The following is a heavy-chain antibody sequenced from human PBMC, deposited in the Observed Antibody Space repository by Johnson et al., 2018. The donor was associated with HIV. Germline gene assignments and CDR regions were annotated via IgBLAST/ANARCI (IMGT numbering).Heavy chain of an antibody. V-gene: IGHV3-38-3*01. CDR1: GFTVSSNE. CDR3: ASPGTVVTGLAFDI. Sequence: VQLVESRGVLVQPGGSLRLSCAASGFTVSSNEMSWVRQAPGKGLEWVSSISGGSTYYADSRKGRFTISRDNSKNTLNLQMNSLRAEDTAVYYCASPGTVVTGLAFDIWGQGTMVTVSS. D-gene: IGHD4-23*01. CDR2: ISGGST. J-gene: IGHJ3*02.